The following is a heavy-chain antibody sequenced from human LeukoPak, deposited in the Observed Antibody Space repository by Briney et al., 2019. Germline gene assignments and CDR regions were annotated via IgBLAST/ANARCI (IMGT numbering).Heavy chain of an antibody. J-gene: IGHJ3*02. V-gene: IGHV1-2*02. CDR3: ARDQYRSNYAFGI. CDR1: GYTFTGYY. CDR2: INPNSGGT. D-gene: IGHD2-2*02. Sequence: ASVKVSCKASGYTFTGYYMHWVRQAPGQGLEWMGWINPNSGGTNYAQKFQGRVTMTRDTSISTAYMELSRLRSDDTAVYYCARDQYRSNYAFGIWGQGTMVTVSS.